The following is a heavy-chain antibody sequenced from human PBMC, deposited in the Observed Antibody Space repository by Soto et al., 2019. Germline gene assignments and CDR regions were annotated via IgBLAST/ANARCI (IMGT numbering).Heavy chain of an antibody. D-gene: IGHD3-10*01. J-gene: IGHJ4*02. CDR2: INAGNGNT. CDR1: GYTFTSYA. Sequence: QVQLVQSGAEVKKPGASMKVSCKASGYTFTSYAMHWVRQAPGQRLEWMGWINAGNGNTKYSQKFQGRVTITRDTSASTAYMELSSLRSEDTAVYYWARVRITMVRGVVYFFDYWGQGTLVTVSS. CDR3: ARVRITMVRGVVYFFDY. V-gene: IGHV1-3*01.